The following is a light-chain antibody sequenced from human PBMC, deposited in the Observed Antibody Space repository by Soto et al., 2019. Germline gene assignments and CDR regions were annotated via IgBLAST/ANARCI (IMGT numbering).Light chain of an antibody. CDR2: GAS. CDR3: QQFGSSPGFT. CDR1: QSINSRY. V-gene: IGKV3-20*01. J-gene: IGKJ3*01. Sequence: EIVLTQSPGTLSLSPGERATLSCRASQSINSRYLAWYQQKPGQAPRLLIYGASSRATGIPDRFSGSGSGTDFTITISRLEPEDFAVYYCQQFGSSPGFTFGPWTIVDIK.